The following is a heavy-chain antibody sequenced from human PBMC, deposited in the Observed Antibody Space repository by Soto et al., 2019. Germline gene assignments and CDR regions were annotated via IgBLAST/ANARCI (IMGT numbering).Heavy chain of an antibody. Sequence: ETLSLTCAIYNSSLGAFHWTWIRQPPGKGLEWIGELIHGGSTNYNPSLKSRVTFSLDTSKSQFSLHVMSVTAADTAVYYCARSPLSYDYVRQTWREVGDSFDVWGRGTSVTVSS. CDR3: ARSPLSYDYVRQTWREVGDSFDV. V-gene: IGHV4-34*12. CDR1: NSSLGAFH. D-gene: IGHD3-10*02. CDR2: LIHGGST. J-gene: IGHJ3*01.